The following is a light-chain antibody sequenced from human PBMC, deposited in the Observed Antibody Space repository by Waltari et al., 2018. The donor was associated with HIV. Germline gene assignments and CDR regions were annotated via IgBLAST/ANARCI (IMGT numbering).Light chain of an antibody. J-gene: IGLJ3*02. V-gene: IGLV2-14*01. Sequence: QSALPQPASVSGSPGQSITISCTGTSSDINYENYVSWYQHHPGKAPKVINSEVTNRPSGVSSRFSGSKSGNTATLTISGLQAEDEADYFCTSYVSSASPEFGGWTRLTVL. CDR2: EVT. CDR3: TSYVSSASPE. CDR1: SSDINYENY.